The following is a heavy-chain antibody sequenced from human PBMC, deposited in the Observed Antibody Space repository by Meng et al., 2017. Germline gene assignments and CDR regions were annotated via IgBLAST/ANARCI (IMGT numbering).Heavy chain of an antibody. Sequence: QVQLAQSGAEVKKPGASVKFSCQASGSTFPDYWLHWVRRAPGQGLEWMGWVNPINGKTGYAQKFQGRLTMTRDTSIRTAYMELSSLKSEDTAIYYCARGGDYSSWDYWGQGTLVTVSS. D-gene: IGHD4-11*01. J-gene: IGHJ4*02. CDR3: ARGGDYSSWDY. V-gene: IGHV1-8*02. CDR2: VNPINGKT. CDR1: GSTFPDYW.